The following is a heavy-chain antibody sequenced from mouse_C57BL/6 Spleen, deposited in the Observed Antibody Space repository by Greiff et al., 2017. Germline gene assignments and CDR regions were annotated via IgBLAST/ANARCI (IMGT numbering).Heavy chain of an antibody. Sequence: QVQLKESGPELVKPGASVKISCKASGYTFTDYYINWVKQRPGQGLEWIGWIFPGSGSTCYNEKFKGKATLTVDKSSSTTYMLLSSLTSEDSAVYFCARGGDYGNYPWFAYWGQGTLVTVSA. CDR2: IFPGSGST. CDR1: GYTFTDYY. D-gene: IGHD2-1*01. J-gene: IGHJ3*01. CDR3: ARGGDYGNYPWFAY. V-gene: IGHV1-75*01.